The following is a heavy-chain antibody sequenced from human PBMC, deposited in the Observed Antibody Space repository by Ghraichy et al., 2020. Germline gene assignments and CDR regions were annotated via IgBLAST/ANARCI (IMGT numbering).Heavy chain of an antibody. CDR1: DGSFSGYY. Sequence: ESLNISCAISDGSFSGYYWSWIRQPPGKGLEWIGELSHSGSINYNPSLKSRVTISVDTSKNQFSLKLTSVTAADTAVYYCARDTFGGFIALGYWGQGTLVTVSS. CDR3: ARDTFGGFIALGY. J-gene: IGHJ4*02. V-gene: IGHV4-34*01. D-gene: IGHD3-16*02. CDR2: LSHSGSI.